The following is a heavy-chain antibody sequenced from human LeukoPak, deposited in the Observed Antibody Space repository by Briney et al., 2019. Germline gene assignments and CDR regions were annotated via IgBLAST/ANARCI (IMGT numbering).Heavy chain of an antibody. CDR1: GFTLSSYA. Sequence: PGGSLRLACSASGFTLSSYAMGWVRQAPGKGLEWVSARSGSGSSTYYADSVKGRLPISRDTSTHTMYLQMYSLRAEDTAVYYCVCMVRGPPGGDYWGEGNLVTVSS. CDR3: VCMVRGPPGGDY. CDR2: RSGSGSST. D-gene: IGHD3-10*01. J-gene: IGHJ4*02. V-gene: IGHV3-23*01.